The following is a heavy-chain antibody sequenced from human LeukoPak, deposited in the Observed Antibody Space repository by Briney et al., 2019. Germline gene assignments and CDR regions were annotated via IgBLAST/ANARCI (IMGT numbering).Heavy chain of an antibody. CDR1: GGTFISYA. V-gene: IGHV1-69*04. CDR2: IIPILGIA. J-gene: IGHJ4*02. CDR3: AAPSFDY. Sequence: SVKVSCKASGGTFISYAISWVRQAPGQGREWMRRIIPILGIANYAQKSQGRVTITADKSTSTAYMELSSLRSEDTAVYYCAAPSFDYWGQGTLVSVSS.